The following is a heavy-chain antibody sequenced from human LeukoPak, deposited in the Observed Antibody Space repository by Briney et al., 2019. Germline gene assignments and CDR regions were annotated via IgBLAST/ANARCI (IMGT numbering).Heavy chain of an antibody. CDR3: ARHGKDIVVVVAANPWYYGMDD. CDR2: IYNRGGT. CDR1: GGSICSVA. D-gene: IGHD2-15*01. V-gene: IGHV4-59*08. J-gene: IGHJ6*02. Sequence: LGTLSLSCAVSGGSICSVAWGCIWESPGEGQGWVWDIYNRGGTNYNPSLKSRVTISVDTSKIKCSLKLSSVTAADTAVYYCARHGKDIVVVVAANPWYYGMDDWGQGTTVTVSS.